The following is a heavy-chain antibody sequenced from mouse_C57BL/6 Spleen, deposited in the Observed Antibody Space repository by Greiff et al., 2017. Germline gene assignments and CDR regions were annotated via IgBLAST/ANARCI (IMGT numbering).Heavy chain of an antibody. V-gene: IGHV7-3*01. CDR2: IRNKANGYTT. Sequence: VQLKESGGGLVQPGGSLSLSCAASGFTFTDYYMSWVRQPPGKALAWLGFIRNKANGYTTEYSASVKGRFTISRDNSQSILYLQMNALRAEDSATYYCARYPDWYFDVWGTGTTVTVSS. J-gene: IGHJ1*03. CDR1: GFTFTDYY. CDR3: ARYPDWYFDV.